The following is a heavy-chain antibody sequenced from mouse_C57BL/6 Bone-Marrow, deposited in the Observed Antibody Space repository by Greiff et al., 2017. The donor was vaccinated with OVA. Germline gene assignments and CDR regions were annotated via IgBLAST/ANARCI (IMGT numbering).Heavy chain of an antibody. CDR2: IYPSDSET. D-gene: IGHD2-4*01. CDR3: ARSDYDGTD. Sequence: VQLQQPGAELVRPGSSVKLSCKASGYTFTSYWMDWVKQRPGQGLEWIGNIYPSDSETHYNQKFKDKATLTVDKSSSTAYMQLSSLTSEDSAVYYCARSDYDGTDWGQGTTLTVSS. V-gene: IGHV1-61*01. J-gene: IGHJ2*01. CDR1: GYTFTSYW.